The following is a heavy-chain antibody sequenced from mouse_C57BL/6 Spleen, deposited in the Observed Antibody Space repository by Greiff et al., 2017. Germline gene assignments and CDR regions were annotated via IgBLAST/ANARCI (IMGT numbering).Heavy chain of an antibody. Sequence: QVQLQQSGPELVKPGASVKISCKASGYAFSSSWMNWVKQRSGQGLEWIGRIYPGDGDTNYNGKFKGKATLTADKSSSTAYMQLSSLTSEDSAVYLCARGGDDSEDVGCAYWGQGTMVTVSA. D-gene: IGHD2-12*01. CDR1: GYAFSSSW. J-gene: IGHJ3*01. V-gene: IGHV1-82*01. CDR3: ARGGDDSEDVGCAY. CDR2: IYPGDGDT.